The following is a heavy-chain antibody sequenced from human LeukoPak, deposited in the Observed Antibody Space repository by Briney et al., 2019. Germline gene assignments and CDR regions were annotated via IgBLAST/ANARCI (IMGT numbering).Heavy chain of an antibody. J-gene: IGHJ4*02. CDR1: GFVFSSYG. V-gene: IGHV3-30*02. Sequence: GGSLRLSCAASGFVFSSYGMHWVRQAPGKGLEWVAFIRNDGTNEYYADSVKGRFTISRDNSKNTLSLQMNSLRAEDTAVYYCANRGISSAWNFDYWGQGTLVTVSS. D-gene: IGHD6-19*01. CDR2: IRNDGTNE. CDR3: ANRGISSAWNFDY.